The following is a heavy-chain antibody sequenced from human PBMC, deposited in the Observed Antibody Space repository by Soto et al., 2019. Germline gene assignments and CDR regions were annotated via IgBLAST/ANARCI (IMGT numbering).Heavy chain of an antibody. V-gene: IGHV4-34*01. D-gene: IGHD3-3*01. CDR1: GGSFSGYY. CDR2: INHSGST. CDR3: ARGQHYDFWSGYPEYYFDY. J-gene: IGHJ4*02. Sequence: PSETLSLTCAVYGGSFSGYYWSWIRQPPGKGLEWIGEINHSGSTNYNPSLKSRVTISVDTSKNQFSLKLSSVTAADTAVYYCARGQHYDFWSGYPEYYFDYWGKGTLVT.